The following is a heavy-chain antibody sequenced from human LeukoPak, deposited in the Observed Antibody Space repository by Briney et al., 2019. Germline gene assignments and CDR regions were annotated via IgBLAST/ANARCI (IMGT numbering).Heavy chain of an antibody. CDR1: GGSISDYY. D-gene: IGHD2-2*01. CDR2: TYTSGTT. J-gene: IGHJ6*03. Sequence: SETLSLTCTVSGGSISDYYWNWIRQPPGKGLEWIGYTYTSGTTTYNPSLKSRVTMSVDTAKNQFSLKLRCVTAADTAVYYCARGDFCSSSNCYLRPMDVWGKGTTVTVSS. V-gene: IGHV4-4*08. CDR3: ARGDFCSSSNCYLRPMDV.